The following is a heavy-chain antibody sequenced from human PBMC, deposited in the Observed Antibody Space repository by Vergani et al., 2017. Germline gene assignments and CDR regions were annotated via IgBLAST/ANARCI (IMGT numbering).Heavy chain of an antibody. CDR3: AGSTAATPRGRPKPRGPFDY. Sequence: QVQLQQWGAGLLKPSETLSLTCAVYGGSFSGYYWSWIRQPPGKGLEWIGEINHSGSTNYNPSLKSRVTISVDTSKKQFSLKLSSVTAADTSVYYCAGSTAATPRGRPKPRGPFDYWGQGTLVTVSS. D-gene: IGHD2-15*01. J-gene: IGHJ4*02. CDR2: INHSGST. CDR1: GGSFSGYY. V-gene: IGHV4-34*01.